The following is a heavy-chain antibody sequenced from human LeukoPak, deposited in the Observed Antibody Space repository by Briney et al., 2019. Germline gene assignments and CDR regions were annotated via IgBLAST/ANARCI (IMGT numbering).Heavy chain of an antibody. CDR3: ARSFYCSGGSCYSYYYYYYMDV. J-gene: IGHJ6*03. CDR2: IYYSGST. V-gene: IGHV4-59*01. CDR1: GGSISSYY. D-gene: IGHD2-15*01. Sequence: SETLSLTCTVSGGSISSYYWSWIRQPPGKGLEWIGYIYYSGSTNYNPSLKSRVTISVGTSKNQFSLKLSSVTAADAAVYYCARSFYCSGGSCYSYYYYYYMDVWGEGTTVTVSS.